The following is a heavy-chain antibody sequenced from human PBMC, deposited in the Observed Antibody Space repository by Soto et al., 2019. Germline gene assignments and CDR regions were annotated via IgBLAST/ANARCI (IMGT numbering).Heavy chain of an antibody. V-gene: IGHV4-34*01. CDR2: ISHSGST. D-gene: IGHD1-26*01. CDR1: GGSFSGYY. CDR3: ARGIRVGATFYGMDV. J-gene: IGHJ6*02. Sequence: QVQLQQWGAGLLKPSETLSLTCAVYGGSFSGYYWSWIRQPPGKGLEWIGEISHSGSTNYNPSLKSRRTISVDTSKNQFSLKLSSATAADTAVYYCARGIRVGATFYGMDVWGQGTTVTVSS.